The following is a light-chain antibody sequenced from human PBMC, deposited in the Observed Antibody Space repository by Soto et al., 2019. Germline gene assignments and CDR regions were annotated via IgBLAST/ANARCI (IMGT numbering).Light chain of an antibody. CDR3: QQYHNSLWT. J-gene: IGKJ1*01. CDR2: GAS. CDR1: QSVSSSY. Sequence: EIVLTQSPGTLSLSPGERGTLSCRASQSVSSSYLAWYQQKPGQAPRLLIYGASIRATGIPDRFSGSGSGTDFTLTISRLEPEDFAVYYCQQYHNSLWTFGQGTKVDTK. V-gene: IGKV3-20*01.